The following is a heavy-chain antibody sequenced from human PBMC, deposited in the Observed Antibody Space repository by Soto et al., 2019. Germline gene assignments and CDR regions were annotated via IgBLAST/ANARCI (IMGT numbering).Heavy chain of an antibody. V-gene: IGHV3-11*05. CDR2: ISSSSTYT. CDR1: GFTFSDYY. D-gene: IGHD3-9*01. Sequence: GGSLRLSCAASGFTFSDYYMSWIRQAPGKGLEWVSYISSSSTYTNYADSVKGRFTISRDNAKNSLYLQMNSLRAEDTAVYYCARDRLDYGMDVWGQGTAVTVSS. J-gene: IGHJ6*02. CDR3: ARDRLDYGMDV.